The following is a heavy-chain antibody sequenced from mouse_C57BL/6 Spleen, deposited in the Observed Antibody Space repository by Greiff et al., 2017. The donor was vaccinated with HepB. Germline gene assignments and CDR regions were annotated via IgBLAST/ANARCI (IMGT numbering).Heavy chain of an antibody. CDR1: GYTFTSYW. J-gene: IGHJ4*01. Sequence: VQLQQSGAELVKPGASVKMSCKASGYTFTSYWITWVKQRPGQGLEWIGDIYPGSGSTNYNEKFKSKATMTVDTSSSTAYMQLSSLTSEDSAVYYCARAGTAMDYWGQGTSGTVSS. CDR3: ARAGTAMDY. CDR2: IYPGSGST. D-gene: IGHD4-1*01. V-gene: IGHV1-55*01.